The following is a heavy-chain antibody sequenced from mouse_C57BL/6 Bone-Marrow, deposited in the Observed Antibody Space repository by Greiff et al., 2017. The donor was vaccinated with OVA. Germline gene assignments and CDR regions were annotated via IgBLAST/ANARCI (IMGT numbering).Heavy chain of an antibody. V-gene: IGHV1-50*01. CDR1: GYTFTSYW. D-gene: IGHD3-2*01. CDR3: ARWTAHYYAMDY. CDR2: IDPSDSYT. Sequence: QVQLQQPGAELVKPGASVKLSCKASGYTFTSYWMQWVKQRPGQGLEWIGEIDPSDSYTNYNQKFKGKATLTVDTSSSTAYMQRSSLTSEDSAVYYCARWTAHYYAMDYWGQGTSVTVSS. J-gene: IGHJ4*01.